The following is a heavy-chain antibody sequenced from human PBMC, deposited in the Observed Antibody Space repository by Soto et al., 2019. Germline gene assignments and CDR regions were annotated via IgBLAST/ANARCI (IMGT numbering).Heavy chain of an antibody. CDR2: ISSSGSTI. CDR1: GFTFSSYS. J-gene: IGHJ4*02. Sequence: EVQLVESGGGLVQPGGSLRLSCAASGFTFSSYSMNWVRQAPGKGLEWVSYISSSGSTIYYADSVKGRFTISRDNAKNSLYLQLNSLRDDDTAVYYCARDLRMVYAIDFDYWGQGTLVTVSS. D-gene: IGHD2-8*01. V-gene: IGHV3-48*02. CDR3: ARDLRMVYAIDFDY.